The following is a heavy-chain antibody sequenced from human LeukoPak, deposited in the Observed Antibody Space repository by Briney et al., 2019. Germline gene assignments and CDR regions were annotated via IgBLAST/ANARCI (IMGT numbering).Heavy chain of an antibody. Sequence: PSETLSLTCTVSGGSISSYYWSWIRQPPGKGLEWIGYIYTSGSTNYNPSLKSRVTMSVDTSKNQFSLKLSSVTAADTAVYYCARDITIFGERNWFDPWGQGTLVTASS. CDR3: ARDITIFGERNWFDP. CDR1: GGSISSYY. D-gene: IGHD3-3*01. CDR2: IYTSGST. J-gene: IGHJ5*02. V-gene: IGHV4-4*08.